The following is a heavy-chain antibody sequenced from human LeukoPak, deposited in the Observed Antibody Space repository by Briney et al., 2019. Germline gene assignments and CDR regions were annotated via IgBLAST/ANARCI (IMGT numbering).Heavy chain of an antibody. J-gene: IGHJ4*02. CDR1: GFTFSSYG. D-gene: IGHD5-12*01. V-gene: IGHV3-30*18. CDR2: ISYDGSNK. CDR3: AKDLGGYSGYDPSCDY. Sequence: PGGSLRLSCAASGFTFSSYGMHWVRQAPGKGLEWVAVISYDGSNKYYADSVKGRFTISRDNSKNTLYLQMNSLRVEDTAVYYCAKDLGGYSGYDPSCDYWGQGTLVTVSS.